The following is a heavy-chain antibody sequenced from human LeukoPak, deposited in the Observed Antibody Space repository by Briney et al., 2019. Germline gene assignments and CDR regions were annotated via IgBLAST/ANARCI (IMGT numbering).Heavy chain of an antibody. V-gene: IGHV3-7*01. CDR1: GFNFNNKW. CDR3: ADPPSDF. J-gene: IGHJ4*02. Sequence: GGSLRLSCATSGFNFNNKWMTWVRQAPGKGLEWVANINQDGSEKLHGDSVKGRFTISRDNAESSLFLEMNSLRAEDTAVYYCADPPSDFWGQGTLVAVSS. CDR2: INQDGSEK.